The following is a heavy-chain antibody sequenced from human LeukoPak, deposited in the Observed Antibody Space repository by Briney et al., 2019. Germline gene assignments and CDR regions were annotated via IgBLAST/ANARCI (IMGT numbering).Heavy chain of an antibody. V-gene: IGHV4-39*07. CDR1: GGSISSSSYY. CDR2: IYYSGST. CDR3: ARDSAGSSGWYRVY. J-gene: IGHJ4*02. Sequence: SETLSLTCTVSGGSISSSSYYWGWIRQPPGKGLEWIGSIYYSGSTYYNPSLKSRVTISVDTSKNQFSLKLSSVTAADTAVYYCARDSAGSSGWYRVYWGQGTLVTVSS. D-gene: IGHD6-19*01.